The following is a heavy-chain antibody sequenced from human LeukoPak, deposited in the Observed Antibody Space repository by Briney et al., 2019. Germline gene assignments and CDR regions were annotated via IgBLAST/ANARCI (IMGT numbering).Heavy chain of an antibody. V-gene: IGHV4-4*02. CDR1: GGSISSSNW. D-gene: IGHD4-23*01. J-gene: IGHJ4*02. Sequence: SGTLSHTCAVSGGSISSSNWWSWVRQPPKKGLEWIGEIYHSGSTNYNPSLRSRITISVDKSKNQFSLKLSSVTAADTAVYYCARGGGTPTTVVTPFDYWGQGTLVTVSS. CDR3: ARGGGTPTTVVTPFDY. CDR2: IYHSGST.